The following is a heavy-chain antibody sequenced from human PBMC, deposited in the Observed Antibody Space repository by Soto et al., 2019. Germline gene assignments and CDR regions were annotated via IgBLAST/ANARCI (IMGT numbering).Heavy chain of an antibody. CDR2: ISYSGST. Sequence: SETLSLTCAVSGGSISSGGYYWSWIRQPPGKGLEWIGSISYSGSTYYNPSLKSRVTISVDTSKNQFSLKLSSVTAADTAVYYCASTKRSGWYDYWGQGTLVTVSS. CDR1: GGSISSGGYY. J-gene: IGHJ4*02. CDR3: ASTKRSGWYDY. V-gene: IGHV4-39*01. D-gene: IGHD6-19*01.